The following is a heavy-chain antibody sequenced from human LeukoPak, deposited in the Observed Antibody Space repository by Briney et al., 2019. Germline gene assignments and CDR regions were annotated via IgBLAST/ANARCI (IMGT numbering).Heavy chain of an antibody. V-gene: IGHV3-30*18. D-gene: IGHD6-19*01. J-gene: IGHJ4*02. CDR1: GFTFSSYG. Sequence: GGSLRLSCAASGFTFSSYGMHWVRQAPGKGLEWVAVISYDGSNKYYADSVKGRFTISRDNSKNTLYLQMNSLRAEDTAVYYWAKEIRRIAVAVLQGGGGPFDYWGQGTLVTVSS. CDR3: AKEIRRIAVAVLQGGGGPFDY. CDR2: ISYDGSNK.